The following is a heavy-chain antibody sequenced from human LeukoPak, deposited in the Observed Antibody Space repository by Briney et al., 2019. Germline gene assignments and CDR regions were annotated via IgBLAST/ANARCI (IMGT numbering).Heavy chain of an antibody. CDR1: GFTFSSYT. CDR3: ARGHTGMDV. J-gene: IGHJ6*02. D-gene: IGHD2-21*01. CDR2: ISSTNSTI. V-gene: IGHV3-48*02. Sequence: GGSLRLSCAASGFTFSSYTMNWVRQAPGKGLEWVSYISSTNSTIYYAASVKGRFTISRDNAKNSLYLQMNSLRDEDTAVYYCARGHTGMDVWGQGTTVTVSS.